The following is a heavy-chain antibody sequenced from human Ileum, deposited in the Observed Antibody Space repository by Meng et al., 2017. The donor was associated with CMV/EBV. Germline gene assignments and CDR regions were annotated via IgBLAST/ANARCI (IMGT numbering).Heavy chain of an antibody. J-gene: IGHJ4*02. CDR3: ATSSCYEPFKY. D-gene: IGHD5-12*01. Sequence: TCTGYSATSNSDKSYWSGIRQDPGKVQGMISYISISGNTHYNPSLESRLSITRDTTKNQYSMSLTAVTASDTAIFYGATSSCYEPFKYWGQGTLVTVSS. CDR2: ISISGNT. V-gene: IGHV4-31*03. CDR1: SATSNSDKSY.